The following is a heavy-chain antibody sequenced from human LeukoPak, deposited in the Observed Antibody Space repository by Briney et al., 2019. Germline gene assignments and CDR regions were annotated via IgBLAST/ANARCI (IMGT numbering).Heavy chain of an antibody. V-gene: IGHV3-48*04. CDR2: ISSSGSTI. J-gene: IGHJ6*03. Sequence: EGSLRLSCAASGFTFSSYGMHWVRQAPGKGLEWVSYISSSGSTIYYADSVKGRFTISRDNAKNSLYLQMNSLRAEDTAVYYCARLGWDCSGGSCYSGGGYYYYYYMDVWGKGTTVTVSS. CDR1: GFTFSSYG. D-gene: IGHD2-15*01. CDR3: ARLGWDCSGGSCYSGGGYYYYYYMDV.